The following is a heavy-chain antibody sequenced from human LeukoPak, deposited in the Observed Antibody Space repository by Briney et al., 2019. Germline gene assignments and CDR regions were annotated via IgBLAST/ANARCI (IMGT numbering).Heavy chain of an antibody. CDR2: IYPGDSDT. V-gene: IGHV5-51*01. J-gene: IGHJ4*02. Sequence: GESLKISCKGSGYSFTSYWIGWVRQMPGKGLEWMGIIYPGDSDTRYSPSFQGQVTISAYKSISTAYLQWSSLKASDTAIYYCARQHCSGGACYSASNFDYWGQGTLVTVSS. CDR3: ARQHCSGGACYSASNFDY. CDR1: GYSFTSYW. D-gene: IGHD2-15*01.